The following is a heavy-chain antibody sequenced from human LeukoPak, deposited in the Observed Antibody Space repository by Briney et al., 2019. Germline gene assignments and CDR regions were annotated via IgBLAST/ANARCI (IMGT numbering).Heavy chain of an antibody. CDR2: ITSSSTYT. V-gene: IGHV3-21*04. J-gene: IGHJ6*03. D-gene: IGHD4-17*01. CDR3: ARVHDYGLNYYLDV. Sequence: GGSLRLSCAASGFSFSSYNMNWVRQTPGKGLEWVSSITSSSTYTFYADSVKGRFTISRDNARNSLSLQMNSLRAEDTALYYCARVHDYGLNYYLDVWGKGTTVTVSS. CDR1: GFSFSSYN.